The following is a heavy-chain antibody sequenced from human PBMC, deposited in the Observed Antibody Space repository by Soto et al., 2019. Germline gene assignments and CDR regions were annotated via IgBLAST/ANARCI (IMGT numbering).Heavy chain of an antibody. CDR3: ARGDCSSSSCYYFDY. CDR2: FDYSGNT. D-gene: IGHD2-2*01. J-gene: IGHJ4*02. CDR1: GGSTSSSGYF. V-gene: IGHV4-30-4*01. Sequence: PSETLSLTCTVSGGSTSSSGYFWSWIRQPPGKGLEWIGYFDYSGNTYYNPSLKSRVTISLDTSKNQFSLRLSSVTAADTAVYHCARGDCSSSSCYYFDYWGQGTLVTVSS.